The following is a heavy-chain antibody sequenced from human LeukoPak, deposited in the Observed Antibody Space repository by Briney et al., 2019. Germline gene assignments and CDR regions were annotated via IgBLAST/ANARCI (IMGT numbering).Heavy chain of an antibody. CDR1: GYTFTGYY. D-gene: IGHD5-18*01. CDR3: ARCGYSYGSYYYYGMDV. V-gene: IGHV1-2*04. CDR2: INPNSGGT. Sequence: ASVKVSGKASGYTFTGYYMHWVRQAPGQGLEWMGWINPNSGGTNYAQKFQGWVTMTRDTSISTAYMELSRLRSDDTAVYYCARCGYSYGSYYYYGMDVWGKGTTVTVSS. J-gene: IGHJ6*04.